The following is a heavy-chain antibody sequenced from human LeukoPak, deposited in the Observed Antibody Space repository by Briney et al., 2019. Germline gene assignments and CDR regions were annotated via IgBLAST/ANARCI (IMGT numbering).Heavy chain of an antibody. Sequence: GASVKVSCKASGYTFTTYDITWVRQAPGQGLEWMGWITTYNGNTNYAQKFQGRVTMTTDTSTSTAYMELRSLRSDDTAVYYCARDAYYDILTGYPEYWGQGTLVTVSS. D-gene: IGHD3-9*01. CDR2: ITTYNGNT. CDR3: ARDAYYDILTGYPEY. CDR1: GYTFTTYD. V-gene: IGHV1-18*01. J-gene: IGHJ4*02.